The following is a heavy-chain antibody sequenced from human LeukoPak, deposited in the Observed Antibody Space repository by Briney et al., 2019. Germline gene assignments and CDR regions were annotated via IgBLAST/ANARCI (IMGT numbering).Heavy chain of an antibody. J-gene: IGHJ4*02. V-gene: IGHV3-74*01. Sequence: GGSLRLSCAASGFTFSSYWMHWVRQAPGKGLVWVSRINNDGRSTNYPDYVKGRFTISRDNAKNTLYLQMNSLRAEDTAVYYCTRFLYYYDSSTYHDYFDYWGQGTLVTVSS. CDR2: INNDGRST. CDR1: GFTFSSYW. D-gene: IGHD3-22*01. CDR3: TRFLYYYDSSTYHDYFDY.